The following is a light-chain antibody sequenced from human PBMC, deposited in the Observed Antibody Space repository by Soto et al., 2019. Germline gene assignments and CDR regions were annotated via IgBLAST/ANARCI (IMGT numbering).Light chain of an antibody. CDR2: AAS. V-gene: IGKV1-39*01. CDR1: QSISTS. CDR3: QQSYSNPRT. Sequence: DIQMTQSPSSLSASVGDRVTITCRASQSISTSLNWYQQNPGKAPKILIYAASSLQSGVPSRFSGSGSGTDFTLTIGSLQPEDFATYYCQQSYSNPRTFGQGTKVEIK. J-gene: IGKJ1*01.